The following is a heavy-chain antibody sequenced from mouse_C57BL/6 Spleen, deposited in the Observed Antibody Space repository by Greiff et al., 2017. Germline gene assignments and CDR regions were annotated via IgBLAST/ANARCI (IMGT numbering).Heavy chain of an antibody. D-gene: IGHD4-1*01. CDR1: GFTFSSYA. CDR3: ARDGILDAMDY. CDR2: ISDGGSYT. J-gene: IGHJ4*01. V-gene: IGHV5-4*01. Sequence: EVHLVESGGGLVKPGGSLKLSCAASGFTFSSYAMSWVRQTPEKRLEWVATISDGGSYTYYPDNVKGRFTISRDNAKNNLYLQLSHLKSEDTAMYYCARDGILDAMDYWGQEASDTVSS.